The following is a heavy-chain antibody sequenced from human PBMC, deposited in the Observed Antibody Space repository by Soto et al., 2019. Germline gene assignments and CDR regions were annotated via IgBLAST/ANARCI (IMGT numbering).Heavy chain of an antibody. CDR1: GFSLTTSGVG. V-gene: IGHV2-5*02. CDR3: AHRVLRTVFGLVTPTAIYFDF. D-gene: IGHD3-3*01. Sequence: QITLNESGPTVVSPTETLTLTCRFSGFSLTTSGVGVGWIRQSPGKAPEWLALIYWDDDKRYSASLKSRLTITKDTSKNQVVLTVSDVDPTDTATYYCAHRVLRTVFGLVTPTAIYFDFWGQGPPVAVSS. CDR2: IYWDDDK. J-gene: IGHJ4*02.